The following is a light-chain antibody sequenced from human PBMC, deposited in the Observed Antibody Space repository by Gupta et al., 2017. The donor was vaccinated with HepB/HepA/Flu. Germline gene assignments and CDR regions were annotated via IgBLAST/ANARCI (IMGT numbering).Light chain of an antibody. Sequence: QPVLTQPPSASGTPGQRVTIPCSGSRSNSGNNHVYWYQKLPGTAPKLLIYRTYGRPAGVPDRFSGSKSGTSASLAISGLRSEDEADYYCSTWDDSLVGLFGGGTKLTVL. CDR3: STWDDSLVGL. V-gene: IGLV1-47*01. CDR2: RTY. CDR1: RSNSGNNH. J-gene: IGLJ3*02.